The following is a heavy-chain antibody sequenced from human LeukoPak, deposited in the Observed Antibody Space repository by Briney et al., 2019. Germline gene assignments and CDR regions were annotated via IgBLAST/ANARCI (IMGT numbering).Heavy chain of an antibody. J-gene: IGHJ4*02. D-gene: IGHD3-9*01. CDR1: GGSFSGYY. CDR2: INHSGST. Sequence: SETLSLTCAAYGGSFSGYYRSWIRQPPGKGLEWIGEINHSGSTNYNPSLKSRVTISVDTSKNQLSLKLSSVTAADTAVYYCARRVRDVLRYFAWLPPRGYFDYWGQGTLVTVSS. V-gene: IGHV4-34*01. CDR3: ARRVRDVLRYFAWLPPRGYFDY.